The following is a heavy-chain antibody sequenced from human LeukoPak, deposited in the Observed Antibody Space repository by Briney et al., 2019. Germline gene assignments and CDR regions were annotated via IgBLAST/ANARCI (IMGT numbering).Heavy chain of an antibody. J-gene: IGHJ4*02. CDR2: IIPISGTA. V-gene: IGHV1-69*13. CDR1: RGTFRNYA. D-gene: IGHD3-3*01. Sequence: GASVKVSCKAYRGTFRNYAISWVRQAPGQGLEWIGGIIPISGTANYAQKFQGRVTISADESTITAYMEMSSLRFEDTAVYYCARGPQSGYDFWSGYFDYWGQGTLVIVSS. CDR3: ARGPQSGYDFWSGYFDY.